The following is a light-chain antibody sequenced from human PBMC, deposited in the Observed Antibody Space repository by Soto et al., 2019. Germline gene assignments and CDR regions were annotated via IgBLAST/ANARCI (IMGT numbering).Light chain of an antibody. Sequence: ETVLTQSPGTLSLSPGEGATLSCRASQTVKNNYLAWYQQRRGLAPRLLVYGASNRATGIPDRFSGSGSGTDFTLTISRLEPEDFAVYYCLHYGRSLQTFGPGTKVDIK. J-gene: IGKJ3*01. V-gene: IGKV3-20*01. CDR2: GAS. CDR1: QTVKNNY. CDR3: LHYGRSLQT.